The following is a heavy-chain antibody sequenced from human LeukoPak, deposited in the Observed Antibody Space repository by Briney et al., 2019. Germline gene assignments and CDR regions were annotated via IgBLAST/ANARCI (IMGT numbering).Heavy chain of an antibody. J-gene: IGHJ4*02. CDR2: ISGGGGST. V-gene: IGHV3-23*01. Sequence: GGSLRLSCAASGFTFTSYSMNWVRQAPGKGLEWVSTISGGGGSTYYADSVKGRFTISRDNSKNTLYLQVNSLRAEDTAVYYCAKGGKSDVTPFDYWGQGTLVTVSS. D-gene: IGHD3-16*01. CDR1: GFTFTSYS. CDR3: AKGGKSDVTPFDY.